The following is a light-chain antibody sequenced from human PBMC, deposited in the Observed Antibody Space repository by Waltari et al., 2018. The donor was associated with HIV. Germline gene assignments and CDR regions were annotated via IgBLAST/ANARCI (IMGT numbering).Light chain of an antibody. J-gene: IGLJ2*01. V-gene: IGLV3-1*01. CDR2: QGT. Sequence: SYELTQPPPVSVSRGQTACISCARHKWRAEYACWYQQKSGQSPVLVIYQGTKRPSCVPERYSGSNSGNTATLTISGTQAMDDADYYCQAWDSSTAVLFGGGTKLTVL. CDR1: KWRAEY. CDR3: QAWDSSTAVL.